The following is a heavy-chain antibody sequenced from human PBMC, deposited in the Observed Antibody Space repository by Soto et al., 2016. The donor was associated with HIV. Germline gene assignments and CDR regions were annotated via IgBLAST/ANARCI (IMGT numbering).Heavy chain of an antibody. CDR1: GFTFRNYW. J-gene: IGHJ4*02. V-gene: IGHV3-74*01. CDR2: INNDGSSS. Sequence: EVQLVESGGGLVQPGGSLRLSCAASGFTFRNYWMHWVRQVPGKGLVWVSHINNDGSSSNYADSVKGRFTVSRDNAENTVYLQMSSVRVEDTAIYWCTRVFWGCRGGTCFSHWGQGTLVTVSS. D-gene: IGHD2-15*01. CDR3: TRVFWGCRGGTCFSH.